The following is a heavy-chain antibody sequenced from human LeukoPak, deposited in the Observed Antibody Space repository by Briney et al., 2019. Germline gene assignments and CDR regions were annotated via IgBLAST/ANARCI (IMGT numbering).Heavy chain of an antibody. CDR2: ISGSGGST. CDR1: GFTFSSYG. D-gene: IGHD3-9*01. J-gene: IGHJ4*02. Sequence: GGSLRLSCAASGFTFSSYGMSWVRQAPGKGLEWVSAISGSGGSTYYADSVKGRFTISRDNAKNTLYLQMNSLRAEDTAVYYCAKDMGRVLRYFDWLLPSLDYWGQGTLVTVSS. CDR3: AKDMGRVLRYFDWLLPSLDY. V-gene: IGHV3-23*01.